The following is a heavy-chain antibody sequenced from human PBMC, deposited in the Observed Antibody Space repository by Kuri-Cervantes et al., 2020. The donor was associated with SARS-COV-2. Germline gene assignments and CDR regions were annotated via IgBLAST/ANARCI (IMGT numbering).Heavy chain of an antibody. D-gene: IGHD6-13*01. CDR3: ARDPAAGLYYYYMDV. CDR2: IWHDGSKN. CDR1: GFTFSSYG. Sequence: GESLKISCAASGFTFSSYGMHWVRQAPGKGLEWVAFIWHDGSKNYYADSVKGRFTSSRDNAKNSLYLQMNSLRAEDTAVYYCARDPAAGLYYYYMDVWGKGTTVTVSS. V-gene: IGHV3-33*01. J-gene: IGHJ6*03.